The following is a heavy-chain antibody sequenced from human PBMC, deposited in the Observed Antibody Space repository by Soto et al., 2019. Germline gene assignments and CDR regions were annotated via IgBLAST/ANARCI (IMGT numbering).Heavy chain of an antibody. CDR3: ARSFYYDSSGYHQFDY. CDR1: GFSLSTSGMR. D-gene: IGHD3-22*01. CDR2: IDWDDDK. J-gene: IGHJ4*02. V-gene: IGHV2-70*04. Sequence: SGPTLVNPTQALTLTCTFSGFSLSTSGMRVSWIRQPPGKALEWLARIDWDDDKFYSTSLKTRLTISKDTSKNQVVLTMTNMDPVDTATYYCARSFYYDSSGYHQFDYWGQGTLVTVSS.